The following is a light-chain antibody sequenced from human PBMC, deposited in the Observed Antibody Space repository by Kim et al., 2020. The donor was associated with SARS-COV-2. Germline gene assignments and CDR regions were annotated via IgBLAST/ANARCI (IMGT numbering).Light chain of an antibody. CDR2: AST. Sequence: RLHFPCARTSANVGAGSCVHLYQRAPATVPTLLHYASTNRPWGVPGRFSGSKSGTSASLAITGLQPEDEGDYCYQSYNNILNDKVFGGGTQLTVL. J-gene: IGLJ2*01. CDR1: SANVGAGSC. CDR3: QSYNNILNDKV. V-gene: IGLV1-40*01.